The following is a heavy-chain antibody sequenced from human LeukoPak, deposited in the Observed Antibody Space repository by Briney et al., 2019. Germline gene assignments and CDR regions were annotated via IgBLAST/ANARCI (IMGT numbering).Heavy chain of an antibody. Sequence: ASVKVSCKASGYTFISYAMNWVRQAPGQGLEWMGWINTETGNPTYAQGFTGQFVFSVDTSVNTAYLQISSLRTEDTAVYYCARGGYYGGSGTYGFFDYWGQGTLVTVSS. D-gene: IGHD3-10*01. CDR3: ARGGYYGGSGTYGFFDY. V-gene: IGHV7-4-1*02. J-gene: IGHJ4*02. CDR1: GYTFISYA. CDR2: INTETGNP.